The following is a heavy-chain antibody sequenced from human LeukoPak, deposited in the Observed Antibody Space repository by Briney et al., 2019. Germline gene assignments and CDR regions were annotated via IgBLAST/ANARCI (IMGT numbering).Heavy chain of an antibody. J-gene: IGHJ4*02. D-gene: IGHD3-10*01. CDR3: ATDSPYGSGSYADY. CDR2: FDPEDGET. Sequence: ASVKVSCKVSGYTLTELSMHWVRQAPGKGLEWMGGFDPEDGETIYAQKFQGRVTMTEDTSTDTAYMEPSSLRSEDTAVYYCATDSPYGSGSYADYWGQGTLVTVSS. CDR1: GYTLTELS. V-gene: IGHV1-24*01.